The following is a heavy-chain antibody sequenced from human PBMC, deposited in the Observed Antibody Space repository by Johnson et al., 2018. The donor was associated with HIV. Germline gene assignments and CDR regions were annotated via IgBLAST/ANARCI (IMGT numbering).Heavy chain of an antibody. D-gene: IGHD3-22*01. CDR1: GFTFDDYG. Sequence: VQLVESGGGVVRPGGSLRLSCAASGFTFDDYGMSWVRQAPGKGLVWVSRINSDGSSPSYADSVKGRFTISRDNAKNTLYLQMNSLRVEDTAVYFCAGYHISGYYYDAFDIWGQGTMVTVSS. CDR3: AGYHISGYYYDAFDI. V-gene: IGHV3-74*02. J-gene: IGHJ3*02. CDR2: INSDGSSP.